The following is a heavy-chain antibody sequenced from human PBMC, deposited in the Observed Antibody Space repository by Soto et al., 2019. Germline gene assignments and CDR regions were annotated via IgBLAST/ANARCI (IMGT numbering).Heavy chain of an antibody. CDR3: ARLPGDYDISTGSGDAFDI. D-gene: IGHD3-9*01. CDR1: GGSISTYNY. Sequence: SETLSLTCTVSGGSISTYNYWGWIRQPPGKGLEWIANIIHSGSTYYNPSLRSRVSISLDTSKNQFSLNLSSVTAADTAVYYCARLPGDYDISTGSGDAFDIWGQGTMVTVSS. J-gene: IGHJ3*02. CDR2: IIHSGST. V-gene: IGHV4-39*01.